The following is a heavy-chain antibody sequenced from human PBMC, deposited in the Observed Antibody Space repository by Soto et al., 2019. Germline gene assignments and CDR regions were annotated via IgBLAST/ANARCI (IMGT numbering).Heavy chain of an antibody. CDR2: ISAYNGNT. D-gene: IGHD3-22*01. J-gene: IGHJ6*02. CDR3: ARDRPRYYYDSSGYYYDSEDYYYYYGMDV. CDR1: GYTFTSYG. V-gene: IGHV1-18*01. Sequence: ASVKVSCKASGYTFTSYGISWVRQAPGQGLEWMGWISAYNGNTNYAQKLQGRVTMTTDTSTSTAYMELRSLRSGDTAVYYCARDRPRYYYDSSGYYYDSEDYYYYYGMDVWGQGTTVTVSS.